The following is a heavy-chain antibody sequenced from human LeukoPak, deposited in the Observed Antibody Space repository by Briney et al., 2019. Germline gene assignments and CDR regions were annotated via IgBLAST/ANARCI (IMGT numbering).Heavy chain of an antibody. D-gene: IGHD6-13*01. CDR3: ARGGGQQLVKYYFDY. CDR2: IYYSGST. J-gene: IGHJ4*02. Sequence: SETLSLTCTVSRGSISPYYWSWIRQPPGKGLEWIGYIYYSGSTNYNPSLKSRVTISVDTSKNQFSLKLSSVTAADTAVYYCARGGGQQLVKYYFDYWGQGTLVTVSS. V-gene: IGHV4-59*12. CDR1: RGSISPYY.